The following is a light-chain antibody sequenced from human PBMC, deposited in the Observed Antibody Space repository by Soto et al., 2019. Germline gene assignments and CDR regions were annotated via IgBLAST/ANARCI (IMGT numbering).Light chain of an antibody. CDR1: SNDIGGYDY. Sequence: QSVLTQPASVSGSPGQSITISCTGTSNDIGGYDYVSWYQQHPGKAPKLMIYDVSNRPSGVSNRFSGSKSGNTASLTISGLQAEDEADYYCTSYTASTTSVFGTGTKLTVL. CDR2: DVS. J-gene: IGLJ1*01. CDR3: TSYTASTTSV. V-gene: IGLV2-14*01.